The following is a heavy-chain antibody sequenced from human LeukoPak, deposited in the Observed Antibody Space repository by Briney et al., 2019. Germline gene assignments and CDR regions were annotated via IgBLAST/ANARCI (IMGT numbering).Heavy chain of an antibody. CDR1: GFTFSSYS. CDR2: ISSSSSYI. J-gene: IGHJ4*02. V-gene: IGHV3-21*01. Sequence: GGSLRLSCAASGFTFSSYSMNWVRQAPGKGLEWVSSISSSSSYIYYADSVKGRFTISRDNAKNSLYLQMNSLRAEDTAVYYCAKGRATLLYYFDYWGQGTLVAVSS. CDR3: AKGRATLLYYFDY. D-gene: IGHD1-26*01.